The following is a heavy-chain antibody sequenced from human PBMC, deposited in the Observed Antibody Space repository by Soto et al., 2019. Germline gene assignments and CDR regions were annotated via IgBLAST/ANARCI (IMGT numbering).Heavy chain of an antibody. CDR3: ASQKLDVPAYFDY. D-gene: IGHD1-1*01. CDR1: CCSINNNYYY. J-gene: IGHJ4*02. V-gene: IGHV4-39*01. CDR2: VSFTGTT. Sequence: DTLSLTFCDSCCSINNNYYYGCCVRQPPGKGLEWIGSVSFTGTTYYSPSLKSRVTTSIDTSRNQFSLKLTSVTAADTAVYYCASQKLDVPAYFDYWGQGTLVTVS.